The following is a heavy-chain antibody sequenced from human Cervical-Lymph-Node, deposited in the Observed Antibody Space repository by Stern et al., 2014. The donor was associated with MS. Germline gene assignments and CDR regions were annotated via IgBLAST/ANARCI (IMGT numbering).Heavy chain of an antibody. CDR3: AKVKFGSCYDY. V-gene: IGHV3-9*01. CDR2: ISWNSGSI. CDR1: GFTFDDYA. Sequence: EVQLVESGGGLVQPGRSLRLSCAASGFTFDDYAMHWVRQAPGKGLEWVSGISWNSGSIGYADSVKGRFTISRDNAKNSLYLQMNSLRAEDTALYYCAKVKFGSCYDYWGQGTLVTVSS. J-gene: IGHJ4*02. D-gene: IGHD2-15*01.